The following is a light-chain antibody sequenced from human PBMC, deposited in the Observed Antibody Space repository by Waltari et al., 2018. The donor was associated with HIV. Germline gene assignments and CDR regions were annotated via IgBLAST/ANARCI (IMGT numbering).Light chain of an antibody. CDR3: CSYAGSSTFVV. CDR2: DVN. Sequence: QSALTQPASVSGSPGQSITIACPGTRSDVGSYNSGTWYQQHPGKAPKLMIFDVNKRPSGISNRFSGSKSGNTASLTISGLQAEDEADYYCCSYAGSSTFVVFGGGTKLTVL. J-gene: IGLJ2*01. V-gene: IGLV2-23*02. CDR1: RSDVGSYNS.